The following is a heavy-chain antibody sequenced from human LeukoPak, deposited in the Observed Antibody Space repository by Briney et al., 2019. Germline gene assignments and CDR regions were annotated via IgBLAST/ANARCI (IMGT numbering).Heavy chain of an antibody. CDR2: INPDSGGT. Sequence: GASVKVSCKASGYTFTGYYMHWVRQAPGQGLEWMGWINPDSGGTNYAQKFQGRVTLTRDTSTSTTHMELSRLRTDDTAVYFCAEDRRTISDYYYFYYMDVWGKGTTVTVSS. V-gene: IGHV1-2*02. D-gene: IGHD1-14*01. CDR3: AEDRRTISDYYYFYYMDV. CDR1: GYTFTGYY. J-gene: IGHJ6*03.